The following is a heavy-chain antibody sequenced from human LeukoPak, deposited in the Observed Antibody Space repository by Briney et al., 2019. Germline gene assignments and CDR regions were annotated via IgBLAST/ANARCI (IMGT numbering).Heavy chain of an antibody. CDR3: ARLSTSPHHFP. CDR2: INPNSGDT. V-gene: IGHV1-2*06. CDR1: GYTFTGYY. J-gene: IGHJ5*02. D-gene: IGHD5/OR15-5a*01. Sequence: ASVKVSCKASGYTFTGYYMHWVRLAPGQGLEWMGRINPNSGDTYYTQDFQGRITMTRDTSLSTAYLELSTLRSNDTAVYYCARLSTSPHHFPWGQGTLVTVSS.